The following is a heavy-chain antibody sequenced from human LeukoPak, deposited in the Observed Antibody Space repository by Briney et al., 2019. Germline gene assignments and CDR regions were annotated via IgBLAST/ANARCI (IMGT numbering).Heavy chain of an antibody. J-gene: IGHJ4*02. Sequence: GGSLRLSCAASGFTFSSYAMHWVRQAPGKGLEWVAVISYDGSNKYYADSVKGRFTISRDNSKNTLYLQMNSLRAEDTAVYYCARDREHERLDYWSQGTLVTVSS. CDR3: ARDREHERLDY. V-gene: IGHV3-30-3*01. CDR2: ISYDGSNK. CDR1: GFTFSSYA. D-gene: IGHD1-26*01.